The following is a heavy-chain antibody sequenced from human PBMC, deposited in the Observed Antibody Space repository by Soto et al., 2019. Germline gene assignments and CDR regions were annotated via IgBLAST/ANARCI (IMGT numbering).Heavy chain of an antibody. CDR1: GYTFTSYD. CDR3: ARQRGASRPFYY. CDR2: MNANSGNT. J-gene: IGHJ4*02. V-gene: IGHV1-8*01. Sequence: QVQLVQSGAEVKKPGASVKVSCKASGYTFTSYDINWVRQATGQGLEWMGWMNANSGNTGYAQKFQGRVTMTRYTSISRAYIELSSLRSEDTAVYYRARQRGASRPFYYWGQGTLVTVSS. D-gene: IGHD5-12*01.